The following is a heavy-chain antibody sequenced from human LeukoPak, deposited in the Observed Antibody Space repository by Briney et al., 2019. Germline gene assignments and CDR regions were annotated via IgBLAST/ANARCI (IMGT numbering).Heavy chain of an antibody. J-gene: IGHJ4*02. V-gene: IGHV4-4*02. CDR1: GGSISSSKW. CDR2: IYHSGST. CDR3: ARSFPGYFDY. Sequence: SETLSLTCAVSGGSISSSKWWSWVRQPPGKGLQWIGEIYHSGSTNYNPSLKSRVTISVDKSKNQFSLKMNSVTAADAVVYYCARSFPGYFDYWGQGTLVTVSS.